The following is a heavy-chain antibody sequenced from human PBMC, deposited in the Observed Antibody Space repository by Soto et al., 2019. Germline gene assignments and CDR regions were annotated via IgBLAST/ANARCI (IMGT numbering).Heavy chain of an antibody. D-gene: IGHD2-21*02. Sequence: QVQLVESGGGVVQPGRSLRLSCAASGFTFSSYGMHWVRQAPGKGLEWVAVISYDGSNKYYADSVKGRSTVSRDKSKNTLYLQVNSLRAEDTAVYYCAKDKVPVVVTAPFDYWGQGTLVTVSS. CDR3: AKDKVPVVVTAPFDY. V-gene: IGHV3-30*18. CDR1: GFTFSSYG. CDR2: ISYDGSNK. J-gene: IGHJ4*02.